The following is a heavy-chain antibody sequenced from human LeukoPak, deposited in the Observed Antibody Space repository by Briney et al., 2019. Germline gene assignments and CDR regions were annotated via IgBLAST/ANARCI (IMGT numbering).Heavy chain of an antibody. CDR3: ARDRGRVGTTKEAFDL. CDR2: INPLGGST. J-gene: IGHJ3*01. Sequence: ASVKVSCKASGYTFTSYYVHWVRQAPGQGLEWMGIINPLGGSTIYARKFQGRVTMTRDTSISTAYMELSRLGSDDTAVYYCARDRGRVGTTKEAFDLWGQGTMVTVSS. D-gene: IGHD1-26*01. CDR1: GYTFTSYY. V-gene: IGHV1-2*02.